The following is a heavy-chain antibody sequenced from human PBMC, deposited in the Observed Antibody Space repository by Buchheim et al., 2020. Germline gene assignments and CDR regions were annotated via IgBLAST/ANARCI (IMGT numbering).Heavy chain of an antibody. CDR1: GFTFSSYW. D-gene: IGHD6-13*01. V-gene: IGHV3-7*01. CDR3: TCWRGSSWFDY. J-gene: IGHJ4*02. CDR2: IKHDGSET. Sequence: EVQLVESGGALVQPGGSLRLSCAGSGFTFSSYWMNWVRQAPGKGLEWVANIKHDGSETSYVDSVKGRFTISRDNAKNLLYLQMNSLTVEDTAMYYCTCWRGSSWFDYWGQGTL.